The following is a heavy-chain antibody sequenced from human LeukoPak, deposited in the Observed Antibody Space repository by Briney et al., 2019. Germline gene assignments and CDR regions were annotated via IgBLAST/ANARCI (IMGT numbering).Heavy chain of an antibody. J-gene: IGHJ4*02. CDR2: ISSNGGST. V-gene: IGHV3-64*01. Sequence: GGSLRLSCAASGFTFSSYAMHWVRQAPGKGLEYVSAISSNGGSTYYANSVKGRFTISRDNFKNTLYLQMGSLRAEDMAVYYCAREGGYCSSTSCHQFDYWGQGTLVTVSS. CDR1: GFTFSSYA. D-gene: IGHD2-2*01. CDR3: AREGGYCSSTSCHQFDY.